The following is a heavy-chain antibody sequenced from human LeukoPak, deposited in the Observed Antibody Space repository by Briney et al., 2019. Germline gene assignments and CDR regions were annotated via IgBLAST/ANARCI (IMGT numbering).Heavy chain of an antibody. CDR2: IYSGGST. Sequence: PGGSLRLSCAASGFTFSSYAMSWVRQAPGKGLEWVSVIYSGGSTYYADSVKGRFTISRDNSKNTLYLQMNSPRVEDTAVYYCARGRYQLQSGADNYYMDVWGKGTTVTVSS. CDR1: GFTFSSYA. CDR3: ARGRYQLQSGADNYYMDV. J-gene: IGHJ6*03. V-gene: IGHV3-53*01. D-gene: IGHD2-2*01.